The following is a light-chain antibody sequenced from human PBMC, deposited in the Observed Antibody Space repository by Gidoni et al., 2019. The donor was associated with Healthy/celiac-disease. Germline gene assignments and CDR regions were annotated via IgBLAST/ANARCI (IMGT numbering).Light chain of an antibody. CDR3: QQYDNLPLT. CDR1: QDISNY. Sequence: DVQMTQSPSSLSASVGDSVTITCHASQDISNYLNWYQQKPGTAPKLLIYDASNLETGVQSRFSGSGSGTDFTFTISSLQPEDIATYYCQQYDNLPLTFGGGTKVEIK. V-gene: IGKV1-33*01. CDR2: DAS. J-gene: IGKJ4*01.